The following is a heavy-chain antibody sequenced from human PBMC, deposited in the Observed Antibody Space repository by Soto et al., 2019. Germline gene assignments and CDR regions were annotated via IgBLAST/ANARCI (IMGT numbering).Heavy chain of an antibody. D-gene: IGHD2-2*01. CDR2: ISSSNSYI. J-gene: IGHJ6*03. V-gene: IGHV3-21*01. Sequence: GGSLRLSCAASGFTFSSYSMNWVRQAPGKGLEWVSFISSSNSYIYYADSVKGRFTISRDNAKNSLYLQMNSLRAEDTAVYYCARDRTERDCSSTSCPYYYYMDVWGKGTTVTVSS. CDR1: GFTFSSYS. CDR3: ARDRTERDCSSTSCPYYYYMDV.